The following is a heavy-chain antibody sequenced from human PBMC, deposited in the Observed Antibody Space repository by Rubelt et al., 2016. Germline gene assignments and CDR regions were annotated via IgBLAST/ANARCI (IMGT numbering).Heavy chain of an antibody. CDR2: IYNSGNT. J-gene: IGHJ4*02. CDR1: GFYFSSCW. CDR3: ASDRNNRAWWFY. Sequence: GGSLRLSCAASGFYFSSCWVNWLRQAPGKGLEWVSIIYNSGNTYYADSVEGRFTISRDNSKNTLYLQMNSLRAEDTAIYYCASDRNNRAWWFYWGQGTLVTVSS. V-gene: IGHV3-66*01. D-gene: IGHD2-8*02.